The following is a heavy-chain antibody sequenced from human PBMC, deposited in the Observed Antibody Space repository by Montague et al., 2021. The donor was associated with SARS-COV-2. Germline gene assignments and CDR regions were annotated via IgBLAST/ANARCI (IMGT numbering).Heavy chain of an antibody. CDR3: ARDYGDYSYYYGLDV. J-gene: IGHJ6*02. Sequence: TLSLTCTVSGGSIRSGSYYWSWIRQPAGKGLEWIGRIYSSGSTXYNPSLKSRVTMSVDTSKNQFSLKVSSVTAADTAVYYCARDYGDYSYYYGLDVWGQGTTATVSS. CDR2: IYSSGST. CDR1: GGSIRSGSYY. D-gene: IGHD4-17*01. V-gene: IGHV4-61*02.